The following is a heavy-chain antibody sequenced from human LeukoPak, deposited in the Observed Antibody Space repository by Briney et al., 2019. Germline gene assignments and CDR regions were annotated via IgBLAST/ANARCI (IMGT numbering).Heavy chain of an antibody. CDR1: GFTFSSYA. V-gene: IGHV3-23*01. Sequence: PGGSLRLPCAASGFTFSSYAMSWVRQAPGKGLEWVSAISGSGGSTYYADSVKGRFTISRDNSKNTLYLQMNSLRAEDTAVYYCAKDRGRVPPLYYYYGMDVWGQGTTVTVSS. D-gene: IGHD3-10*01. J-gene: IGHJ6*02. CDR2: ISGSGGST. CDR3: AKDRGRVPPLYYYYGMDV.